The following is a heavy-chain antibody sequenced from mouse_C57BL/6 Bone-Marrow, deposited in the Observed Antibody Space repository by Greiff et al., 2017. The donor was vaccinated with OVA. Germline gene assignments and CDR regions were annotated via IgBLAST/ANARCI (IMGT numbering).Heavy chain of an antibody. CDR2: IYPRDGST. J-gene: IGHJ4*01. D-gene: IGHD1-1*01. Sequence: QVTLKVSGPELVKPGASVKLSCKASGYTFTSYDINWVKQRPGQGLEWIGWIYPRDGSTKYNEKFKGKATLTVDTSSSTAYMELHSLTSEDSAVYFCARGGTTVVATDYYAMDYWGQGTSVTVSS. CDR1: GYTFTSYD. V-gene: IGHV1-85*01. CDR3: ARGGTTVVATDYYAMDY.